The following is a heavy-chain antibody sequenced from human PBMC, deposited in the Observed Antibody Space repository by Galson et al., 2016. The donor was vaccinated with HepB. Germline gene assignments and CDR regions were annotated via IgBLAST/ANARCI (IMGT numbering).Heavy chain of an antibody. D-gene: IGHD5-12*01. CDR1: GFIFSSSV. Sequence: SLRLSCAASGFIFSSSVMSWVRQAPGEGLEWVLVTSNLVDSTYYADSVKGRFTISRDNSRNTLYLQMNSLRAEDTAVYYCAKASGYSNTWLNFWGQGTLVTVSS. J-gene: IGHJ5*01. V-gene: IGHV3-23*01. CDR3: AKASGYSNTWLNF. CDR2: TSNLVDST.